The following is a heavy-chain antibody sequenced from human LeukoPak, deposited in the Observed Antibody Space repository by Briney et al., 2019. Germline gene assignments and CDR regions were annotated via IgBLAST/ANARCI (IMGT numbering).Heavy chain of an antibody. CDR1: GFTFSTYT. V-gene: IGHV3-21*01. Sequence: PGGSLRLSCAASGFTFSTYTMNWVRQAPGKGLEWVSSISSSSSYIYYADSVKGRFTISRDNAKNSLYLQMNSLRAEDTAVYYCASEYSSSSHYFDYWGQGTLVTVSS. D-gene: IGHD6-6*01. J-gene: IGHJ4*02. CDR3: ASEYSSSSHYFDY. CDR2: ISSSSSYI.